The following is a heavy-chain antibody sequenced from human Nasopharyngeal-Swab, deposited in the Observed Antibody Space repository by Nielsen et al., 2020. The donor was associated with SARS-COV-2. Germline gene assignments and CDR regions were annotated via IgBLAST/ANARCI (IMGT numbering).Heavy chain of an antibody. CDR2: SRDKAHSYTT. J-gene: IGHJ4*02. D-gene: IGHD3-3*01. CDR3: TRYDERLTSFDY. Sequence: GESLKISCVASGFIFSDHYLDWVRQAPGKGLEWVGRSRDKAHSYTTEYAASVKGRFTISRGDSKNTAYLQMNSLKTEDTAVYYCTRYDERLTSFDYWGQGTLVTISS. V-gene: IGHV3-72*01. CDR1: GFIFSDHY.